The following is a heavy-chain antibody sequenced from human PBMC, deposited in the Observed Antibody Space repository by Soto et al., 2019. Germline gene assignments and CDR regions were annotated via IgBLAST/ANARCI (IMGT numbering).Heavy chain of an antibody. CDR3: ARPLVAPVAGPYYYGMDV. D-gene: IGHD6-19*01. CDR2: IWYDGNTK. Sequence: QIQLVESGGGVVQHGRSLRLSCTASGFTFNSYGFNWVRKAPGKGLEWVAVIWYDGNTKYYADSVKGRFTISRDNLRSTVYLQMNSLTAEDTAVYYCARPLVAPVAGPYYYGMDVWGQGTTVTVSS. J-gene: IGHJ6*02. V-gene: IGHV3-33*01. CDR1: GFTFNSYG.